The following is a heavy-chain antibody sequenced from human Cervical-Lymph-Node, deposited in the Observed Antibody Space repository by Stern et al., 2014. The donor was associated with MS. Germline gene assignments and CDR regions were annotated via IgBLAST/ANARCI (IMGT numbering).Heavy chain of an antibody. J-gene: IGHJ4*02. CDR3: ARDRSVYYDSHLDS. CDR2: IWYDGSIK. Sequence: VQLEESGGGVVQPGRSLRLSCTASGFTFNNYGMHWVRQAPGKGLEGVATIWYDGSIKYYSDSVKGRFTISRDNSKNTLYLQMNSLRAEDTALYFCARDRSVYYDSHLDSWGQGTLVTVSS. V-gene: IGHV3-33*01. CDR1: GFTFNNYG. D-gene: IGHD3-10*01.